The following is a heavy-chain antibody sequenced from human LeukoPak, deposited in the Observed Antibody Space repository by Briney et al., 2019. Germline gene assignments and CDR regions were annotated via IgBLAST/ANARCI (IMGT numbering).Heavy chain of an antibody. J-gene: IGHJ3*02. D-gene: IGHD6-13*01. CDR3: AKDPVSNVGQPDAFDI. Sequence: GGSLRLSCAASGFTFSSYSMTWVRQAPGKGLEWVSSISSSSSYIYYADSVKGRFTISRDNAKNSLYLQMNSLRAEDTAVYYCAKDPVSNVGQPDAFDIWGQGTMVTVSS. CDR1: GFTFSSYS. CDR2: ISSSSSYI. V-gene: IGHV3-21*01.